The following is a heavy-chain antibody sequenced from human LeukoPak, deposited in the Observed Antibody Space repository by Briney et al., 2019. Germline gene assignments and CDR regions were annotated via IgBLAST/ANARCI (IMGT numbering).Heavy chain of an antibody. D-gene: IGHD6-13*01. CDR3: ARVAAGAEAHTLHYHYMDV. CDR2: ISSTSMYI. V-gene: IGHV3-21*01. CDR1: GFTFGIYS. Sequence: PGGSLRLSCAASGFTFGIYSMTWVRQAPGEGLEWVSSISSTSMYIYYADSMRGRFTISRDNAENSLFLQIDSLGVEDTAVYSCARVAAGAEAHTLHYHYMDVWGKGTTVTVSS. J-gene: IGHJ6*03.